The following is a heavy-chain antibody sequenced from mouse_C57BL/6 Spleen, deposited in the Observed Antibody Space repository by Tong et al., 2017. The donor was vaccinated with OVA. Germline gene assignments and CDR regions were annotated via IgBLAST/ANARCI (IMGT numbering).Heavy chain of an antibody. CDR3: AREGVMVTTLDY. CDR1: GYTFTDYY. J-gene: IGHJ2*01. CDR2: INPNNGDT. V-gene: IGHV1-26*01. D-gene: IGHD2-3*01. Sequence: EVQLQQSGPELVKPGASVKMSCKASGYTFTDYYMKWVKQSNGKSLEWIGDINPNNGDTFYNQKFKGKATLTVDKSSSTAYMQLNSLTSEDSAVYYCAREGVMVTTLDYWGQGTTLTVSS.